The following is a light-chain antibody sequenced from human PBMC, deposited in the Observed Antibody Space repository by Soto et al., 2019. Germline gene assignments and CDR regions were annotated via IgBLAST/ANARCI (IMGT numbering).Light chain of an antibody. CDR2: GAS. J-gene: IGKJ4*01. V-gene: IGKV3-20*01. CDR3: QQYGSSPLT. Sequence: DIVLTQSPGTLSLSPGERATLSCRASQSVSSSYLAWYQQKPGQAPRLLIYGASIRATGIPDRFSGSGSGTDSTLTISRLEPEEFAVYYCQQYGSSPLTFGGGTKVEIK. CDR1: QSVSSSY.